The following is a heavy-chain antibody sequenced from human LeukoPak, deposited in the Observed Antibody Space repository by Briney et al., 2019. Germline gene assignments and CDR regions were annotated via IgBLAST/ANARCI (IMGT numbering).Heavy chain of an antibody. CDR3: GGSLRFLEWLSPHNY. CDR1: GFTFSSYA. CDR2: ISGSGGST. V-gene: IGHV3-23*01. D-gene: IGHD3-3*01. Sequence: GGSLRLSCAASGFTFSSYAMSWVRQAPGKGLEWVSAISGSGGSTYYADSAKGRFTISRDNSKNTLYLQMSSLRAEDTAVYYCGGSLRFLEWLSPHNYWGQGTLVTVSS. J-gene: IGHJ4*02.